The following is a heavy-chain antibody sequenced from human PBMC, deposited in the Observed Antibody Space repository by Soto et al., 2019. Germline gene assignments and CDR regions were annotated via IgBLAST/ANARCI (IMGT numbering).Heavy chain of an antibody. CDR2: IFYDGTKK. V-gene: IGHV3-30*18. D-gene: IGHD4-17*01. CDR1: GFTFSIYG. J-gene: IGHJ4*02. Sequence: GGSLRLSCAASGFTFSIYGMHWVRHAPGKGLEWVAVIFYDGTKKFYADSMKGRFTISRDNSKNTLFLQMNSLRAEDTAVYYCAKDRGALRWSEEHYYFDYWGQGTLVTVSS. CDR3: AKDRGALRWSEEHYYFDY.